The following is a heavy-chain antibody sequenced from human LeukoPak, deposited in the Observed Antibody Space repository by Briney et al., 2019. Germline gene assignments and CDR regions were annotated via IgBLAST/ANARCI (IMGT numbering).Heavy chain of an antibody. V-gene: IGHV3-30-3*01. CDR1: GFTFSRYA. CDR2: ISYAGDNK. J-gene: IGHJ4*02. D-gene: IGHD5-24*01. Sequence: GGSLRLSCLASGFTFSRYAMHWVRQAPGKGLEWVALISYAGDNKQYADSVKGRFNISRDDFRNMLHLQMDSLRPEDTAVYYCARDRRLQLEFFEYWGQGILVTVTS. CDR3: ARDRRLQLEFFEY.